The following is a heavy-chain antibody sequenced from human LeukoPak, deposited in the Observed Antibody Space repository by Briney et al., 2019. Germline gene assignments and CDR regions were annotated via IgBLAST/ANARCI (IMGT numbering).Heavy chain of an antibody. Sequence: SETLSLTCRVSVGSISSYSWTWIRQPAGKGLEWIGRIYATGSTNFHPSLKSRVTMSVDTSKSQFSLNLSSVTAADTAVYYCARAPAGSSKYEYWGQGILVTASS. CDR3: ARAPAGSSKYEY. CDR2: IYATGST. CDR1: VGSISSYS. J-gene: IGHJ4*02. D-gene: IGHD6-13*01. V-gene: IGHV4-4*07.